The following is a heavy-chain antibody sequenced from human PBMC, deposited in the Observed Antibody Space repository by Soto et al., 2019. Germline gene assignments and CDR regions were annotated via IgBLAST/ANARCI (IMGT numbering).Heavy chain of an antibody. Sequence: QVQLEQSGAEVKKPGSSVKVSCKASGGTFRNSAISWVRQAPGQGLEWMGGIMPIFRTPDYSQKFQGRVTITADESTSTAYMELSGLRSDATAVYYCARDNDRPQLGGNYYYILGVWGQGTTVTVSS. CDR2: IMPIFRTP. CDR1: GGTFRNSA. J-gene: IGHJ6*02. V-gene: IGHV1-69*12. CDR3: ARDNDRPQLGGNYYYILGV. D-gene: IGHD1-1*01.